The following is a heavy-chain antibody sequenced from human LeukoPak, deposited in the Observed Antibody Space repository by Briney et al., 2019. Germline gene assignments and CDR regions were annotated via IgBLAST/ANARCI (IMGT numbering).Heavy chain of an antibody. CDR2: INHSGST. J-gene: IGHJ6*02. CDR3: ARDGYYDILTGYGYYGMDV. V-gene: IGHV4-34*01. D-gene: IGHD3-9*01. CDR1: GGSFSGYY. Sequence: SETLSLTCAVYGGSFSGYYWSWIRQPPGKGLEWIGEINHSGSTNYNPSLKSRVTISVDTSKKQFSLKLSYVPAADTAVYYCARDGYYDILTGYGYYGMDVWGQGTTVTVPS.